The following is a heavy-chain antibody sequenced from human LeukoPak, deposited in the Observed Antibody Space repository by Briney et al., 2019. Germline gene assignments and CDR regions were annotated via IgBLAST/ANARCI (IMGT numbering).Heavy chain of an antibody. CDR1: GFTFDDYA. D-gene: IGHD3-22*01. J-gene: IGHJ4*02. CDR3: AKDKDYYDSSGFIDY. Sequence: GGSLRLSCAASGFTFDDYAMHWVRHAPGKGLEWVSGTSWNSGSIGYADSVKGRFTISRDNAKNSLYLQINSLRAEDTALYYCAKDKDYYDSSGFIDYWGQGTLVTVSS. V-gene: IGHV3-9*01. CDR2: TSWNSGSI.